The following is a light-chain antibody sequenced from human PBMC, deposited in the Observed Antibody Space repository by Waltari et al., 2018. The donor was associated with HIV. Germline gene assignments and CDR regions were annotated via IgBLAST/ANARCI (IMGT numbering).Light chain of an antibody. V-gene: IGLV2-23*02. CDR2: EVS. Sequence: QSALTLPASVSGSPVQSITISCTGTSSDVGSYNLVSWYQQHPGKAPKLMIYEVSKRPSGVSNRFSGSKSGNTASLTISGLQAEYEADYYCCSYAGSSTLVFGGGTKLTVL. J-gene: IGLJ3*02. CDR1: SSDVGSYNL. CDR3: CSYAGSSTLV.